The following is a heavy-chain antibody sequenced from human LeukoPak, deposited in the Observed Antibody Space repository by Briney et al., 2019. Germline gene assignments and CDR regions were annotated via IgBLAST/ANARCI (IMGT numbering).Heavy chain of an antibody. V-gene: IGHV1-2*02. J-gene: IGHJ3*02. CDR3: ARVRFGKHQLAAFDI. CDR1: GYTFTGYY. D-gene: IGHD6-13*01. CDR2: INPNSGGT. Sequence: ASVKVSCKASGYTFTGYYMHWVRQAPGQGLEWMGWINPNSGGTNYAQKFQGRVTMTRDTSISTAYMELSWLRSDDTAVYYCARVRFGKHQLAAFDIWGQGTMVTVSS.